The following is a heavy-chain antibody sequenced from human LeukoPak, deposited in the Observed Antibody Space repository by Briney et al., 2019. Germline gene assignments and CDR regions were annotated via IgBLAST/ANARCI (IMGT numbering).Heavy chain of an antibody. CDR1: GFIFSDYY. Sequence: GGSLRLSCAASGFIFSDYYMSWIRQAPGKGLEWVAYVSNSGSIIYYADSVKGRVTISRDNAKNSLYLQMNSLRAEDTAVYYCASPPGGYTSSWSDYWGQGTLVTVSS. V-gene: IGHV3-11*01. J-gene: IGHJ4*02. CDR3: ASPPGGYTSSWSDY. CDR2: VSNSGSII. D-gene: IGHD6-13*01.